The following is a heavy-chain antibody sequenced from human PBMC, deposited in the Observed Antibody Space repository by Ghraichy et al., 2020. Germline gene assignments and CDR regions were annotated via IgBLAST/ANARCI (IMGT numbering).Heavy chain of an antibody. J-gene: IGHJ6*02. Sequence: GESLNISCAASGFNFSSYWMHWVRQAPGKGLEWVSRIHSDGTNTGYADSVKGRFTISISRDNAKNTLYLHLNSLRAEDTAVYYCAVQPYRLRQTILWVYGMDVWGPGTTVTVSS. V-gene: IGHV3-74*01. D-gene: IGHD2-21*02. CDR1: GFNFSSYW. CDR2: IHSDGTNT. CDR3: AVQPYRLRQTILWVYGMDV.